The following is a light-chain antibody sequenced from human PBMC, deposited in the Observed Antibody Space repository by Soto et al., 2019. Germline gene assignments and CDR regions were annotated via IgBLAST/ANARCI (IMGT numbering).Light chain of an antibody. Sequence: EIVMTQSPATLSVSPGERATLSCRATQGIGTNLAWYQQRPGQAPRLLIYGASTRATGIPARFSGSASGTEFTLTITSLQSEDFAVYYCQQYNYWPITFGQGTRLEI. CDR2: GAS. V-gene: IGKV3D-15*01. J-gene: IGKJ5*01. CDR3: QQYNYWPIT. CDR1: QGIGTN.